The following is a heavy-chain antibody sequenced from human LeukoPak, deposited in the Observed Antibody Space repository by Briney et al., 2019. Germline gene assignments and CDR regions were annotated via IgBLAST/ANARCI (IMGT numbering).Heavy chain of an antibody. CDR2: INPSGGST. CDR3: ARDRGTAMVTS. Sequence: GASVKVSCKASGYTFTSYYMHWVRQAPGQGLEWMGIINPSGGSTSYAQKLQGRVTVTTDTSTSTAYMELRSLRSDDTAAYYCARDRGTAMVTSWGQGTLVTVSS. J-gene: IGHJ4*02. D-gene: IGHD5-18*01. CDR1: GYTFTSYY. V-gene: IGHV1-46*01.